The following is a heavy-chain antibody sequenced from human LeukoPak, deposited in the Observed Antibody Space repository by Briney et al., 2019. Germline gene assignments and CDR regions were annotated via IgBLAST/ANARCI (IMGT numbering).Heavy chain of an antibody. Sequence: GGSLRLSCAASGFTFSSYGMHWVRQAPGKGLEWVAVISYDGSNKYYADSVKGRFTISRDNAKNSLYLQMNSLRAEDTAVYYCARDWFYLTGTTDYWGQGTLVTVSS. D-gene: IGHD1-7*01. CDR1: GFTFSSYG. J-gene: IGHJ4*02. V-gene: IGHV3-30*03. CDR2: ISYDGSNK. CDR3: ARDWFYLTGTTDY.